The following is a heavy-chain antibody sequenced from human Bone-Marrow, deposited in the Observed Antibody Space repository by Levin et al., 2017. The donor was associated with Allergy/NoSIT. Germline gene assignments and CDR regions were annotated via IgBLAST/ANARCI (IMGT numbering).Heavy chain of an antibody. V-gene: IGHV1-2*02. CDR1: GYTFTGYY. CDR2: INPNSGGT. CDR3: VTLPYGDYGAPRDFDY. D-gene: IGHD4-17*01. J-gene: IGHJ4*02. Sequence: GSLKISCKASGYTFTGYYMHWVRQAPGQGLEWMGWINPNSGGTNYAQKFQGRVTMTRDTSISTAYMELSRLRSDDTAVYYCVTLPYGDYGAPRDFDYWGQGTLVTVSS.